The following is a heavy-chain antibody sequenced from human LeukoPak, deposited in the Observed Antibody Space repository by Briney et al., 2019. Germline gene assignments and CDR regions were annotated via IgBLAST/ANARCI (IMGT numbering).Heavy chain of an antibody. Sequence: GESLKISCKGSGYSFTSYWIGWVRQMPGKGLEWMGIIYPGDSDTRYSPSFQGQVTISADKSISTAYLQWSSLKASDTAMYYCARRGTWIQLLGGAFDIWGQGTMVTVSS. V-gene: IGHV5-51*01. J-gene: IGHJ3*02. CDR2: IYPGDSDT. D-gene: IGHD5-18*01. CDR1: GYSFTSYW. CDR3: ARRGTWIQLLGGAFDI.